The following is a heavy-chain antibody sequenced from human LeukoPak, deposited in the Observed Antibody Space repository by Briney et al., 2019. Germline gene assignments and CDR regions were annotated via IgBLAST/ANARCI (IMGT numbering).Heavy chain of an antibody. V-gene: IGHV3-7*01. J-gene: IGHJ6*02. D-gene: IGHD2-15*01. CDR3: ARDRLVVVVAVNGMDV. CDR2: IKQDGSEK. CDR1: GFTFSSYW. Sequence: GGSLRLSCAASGFTFSSYWMSWVRQAPGKGLEWVANIKQDGSEKNYVDSVKGRFTSSRDNAENSMYLQMNSLRAEDTAVYYCARDRLVVVVAVNGMDVWGQGTTVTVSS.